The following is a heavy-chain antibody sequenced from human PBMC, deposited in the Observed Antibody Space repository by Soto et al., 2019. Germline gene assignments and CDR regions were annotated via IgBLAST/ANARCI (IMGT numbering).Heavy chain of an antibody. J-gene: IGHJ6*02. CDR3: ARGISTTRYYYYYGMDV. CDR1: GYTFTGYY. CDR2: INPNSGGT. Sequence: ASVKVSCKASGYTFTGYYMHWVRQAPGQGLEWMGWINPNSGGTNYAQKFQGRVTMTSDTSTSTVYMELSSLRSEDTAVYYCARGISTTRYYYYYGMDVWGQGTTVTVSS. D-gene: IGHD2-2*01. V-gene: IGHV1-2*02.